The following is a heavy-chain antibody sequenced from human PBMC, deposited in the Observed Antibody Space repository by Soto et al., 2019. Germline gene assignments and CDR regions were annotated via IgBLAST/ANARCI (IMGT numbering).Heavy chain of an antibody. V-gene: IGHV1-3*01. D-gene: IGHD2-2*01. J-gene: IGHJ6*03. CDR3: ARELGYCSSTSCPAFYYYYYMDV. CDR2: INAGNGNT. Sequence: ASVKVSCKASGYTFTSYAMHWVRQAPGQRLEWMGWINAGNGNTKYSQKFQGRVTITRDTSASTAYMELSSLRSEDTAVYYCARELGYCSSTSCPAFYYYYYMDVWGKGTTVTVSS. CDR1: GYTFTSYA.